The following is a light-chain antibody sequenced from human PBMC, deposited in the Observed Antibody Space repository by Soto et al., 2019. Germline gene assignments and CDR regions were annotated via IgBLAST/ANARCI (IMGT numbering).Light chain of an antibody. Sequence: EIVLTQSPGTLSVSQGERATLSFRASQSVSSNLAWYQQKPGQAPRLLIYGASTRATGIPARFSGGGSGTDFTLTISRLEPEDFAVYFCQQYAGPPTTFGQGTRLEIK. CDR2: GAS. V-gene: IGKV3-20*01. J-gene: IGKJ5*01. CDR1: QSVSSN. CDR3: QQYAGPPTT.